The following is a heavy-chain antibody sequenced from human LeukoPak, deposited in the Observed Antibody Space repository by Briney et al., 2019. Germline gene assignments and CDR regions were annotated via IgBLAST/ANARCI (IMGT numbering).Heavy chain of an antibody. Sequence: GGSLRLSCTASGFIFSSYAMSWVRQVPGKGLEWVSGISGSGRSTYYADSVKGRFTISRDNSKNTLFLQMNSLRAEDTAVYYCASDPNYYDSSGSTGYFDYWGQGTLVTVSS. CDR2: ISGSGRST. V-gene: IGHV3-23*01. J-gene: IGHJ4*02. D-gene: IGHD3-22*01. CDR3: ASDPNYYDSSGSTGYFDY. CDR1: GFIFSSYA.